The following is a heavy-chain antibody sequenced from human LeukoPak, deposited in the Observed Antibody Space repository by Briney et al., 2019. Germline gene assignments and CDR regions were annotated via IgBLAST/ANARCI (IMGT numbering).Heavy chain of an antibody. CDR3: AKNGDRGAYCSGGSCYPYYYYYIDV. Sequence: GGSLRLSCAASGFTFSSYWMSWVRQAPGKGLEWVSAISATGGTTYYADSVKGRFTISRDNSKNTLYLQMNSLRAEDTAIYYCAKNGDRGAYCSGGSCYPYYYYYIDVWGKGTTVTISS. CDR2: ISATGGTT. CDR1: GFTFSSYW. D-gene: IGHD2-15*01. J-gene: IGHJ6*03. V-gene: IGHV3-23*01.